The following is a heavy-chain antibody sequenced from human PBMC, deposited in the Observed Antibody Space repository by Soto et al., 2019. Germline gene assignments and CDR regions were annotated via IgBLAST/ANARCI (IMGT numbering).Heavy chain of an antibody. D-gene: IGHD6-19*01. V-gene: IGHV3-33*01. CDR2: IWYDGSEK. CDR1: GFTFSSSG. CDR3: ARGPYSGGFDY. J-gene: IGHJ4*02. Sequence: QVQMVESGGGVVQPGRSLRLSCAASGFTFSSSGMHWVRQAPGKGLEWVALIWYDGSEKYYADSVKGRFTISRDKSKNTLYLQMNSLRAEDTAVYYCARGPYSGGFDYWGQGTLVTVSS.